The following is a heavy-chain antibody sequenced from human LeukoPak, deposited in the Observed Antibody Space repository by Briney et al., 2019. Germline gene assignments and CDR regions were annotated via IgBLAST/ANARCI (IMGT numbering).Heavy chain of an antibody. CDR1: GGSISSGSYY. CDR3: ASQIVDENWFDP. J-gene: IGHJ5*02. D-gene: IGHD3-22*01. V-gene: IGHV4-61*02. CDR2: IYTSGST. Sequence: SETLSLTCTVSGGSISSGSYYWSWIRQPAGKGLEWIGRIYTSGSTNYNPSFKSRVTISVDTSKNQFSLKLSSVTAADTAVYYCASQIVDENWFDPWGQGTLVTVSS.